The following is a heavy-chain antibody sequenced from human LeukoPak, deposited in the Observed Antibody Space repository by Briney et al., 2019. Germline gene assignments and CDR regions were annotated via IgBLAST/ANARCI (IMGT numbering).Heavy chain of an antibody. Sequence: AGGSLRLSCAASGFTFSGYWMSWVRQAPGKGLEWVANIKQDGSEKYYVDSVKGRFTISRDNAKNSLYLQMNSLRAEDTAVYYCARDGTIFGVVPYYFDYWGQGTLVTVSS. V-gene: IGHV3-7*01. J-gene: IGHJ4*02. CDR2: IKQDGSEK. CDR3: ARDGTIFGVVPYYFDY. D-gene: IGHD3-3*01. CDR1: GFTFSGYW.